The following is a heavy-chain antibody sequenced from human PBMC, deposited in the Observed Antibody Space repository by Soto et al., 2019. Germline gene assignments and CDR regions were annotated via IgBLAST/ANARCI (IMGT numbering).Heavy chain of an antibody. D-gene: IGHD1-1*01. J-gene: IGHJ5*02. CDR2: FNHGGSK. Sequence: SETLSVTCAVSGYSISSVYTWGWIRVPPGNGLEWIGSFNHGGSKYYNPSLKIRSTISVDTSKNQFSLKVTSVTAADTAVYYCARDPSKVENRFYXWGQVTLVTASX. CDR3: ARDPSKVENRFYX. CDR1: GYSISSVYT. V-gene: IGHV4-38-2*02.